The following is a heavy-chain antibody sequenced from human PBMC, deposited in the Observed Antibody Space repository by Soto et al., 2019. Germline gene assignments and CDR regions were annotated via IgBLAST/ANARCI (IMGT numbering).Heavy chain of an antibody. CDR3: ARARVGGIVGATPVTQDCYYYGMDV. D-gene: IGHD1-26*01. CDR2: IIPIFGTA. V-gene: IGHV1-69*13. J-gene: IGHJ6*02. CDR1: GGTFSSYA. Sequence: SVKVSCKASGGTFSSYAISWVRQAPGQGLEWMGGIIPIFGTANYAQKFQGRVTITADESTSTAYMELSSLRSEDTAVYYCARARVGGIVGATPVTQDCYYYGMDVWGQGTTVTVSS.